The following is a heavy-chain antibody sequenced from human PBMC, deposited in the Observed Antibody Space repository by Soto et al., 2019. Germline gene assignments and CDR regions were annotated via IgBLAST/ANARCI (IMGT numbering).Heavy chain of an antibody. J-gene: IGHJ6*02. V-gene: IGHV1-69*13. CDR1: GGTFSSYA. CDR3: ASSPLGNPGYFYYGMDV. D-gene: IGHD2-15*01. CDR2: IIPIFGTA. Sequence: SVKVSCKASGGTFSSYAISWVRQAPGQGLEWMGGIIPIFGTANYAQKFQGRVTITADESTSTAYMELSSLRSEDTAVYYCASSPLGNPGYFYYGMDVWGQGTTVTVSS.